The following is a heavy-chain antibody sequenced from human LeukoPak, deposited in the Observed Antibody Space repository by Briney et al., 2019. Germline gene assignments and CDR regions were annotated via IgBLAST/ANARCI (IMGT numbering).Heavy chain of an antibody. CDR1: GFTVSSNY. J-gene: IGHJ4*02. CDR2: IYSGGST. Sequence: GGSLRLSCAASGFTVSSNYMSWVRQAPGKGLEWVSVIYSGGSTYYADSVKGRFTISRDNSKNTLYLQMNSLRAEDTAVYYCARDLGYSSSSNYFDYWGQGTLVTVSS. D-gene: IGHD6-13*01. V-gene: IGHV3-66*01. CDR3: ARDLGYSSSSNYFDY.